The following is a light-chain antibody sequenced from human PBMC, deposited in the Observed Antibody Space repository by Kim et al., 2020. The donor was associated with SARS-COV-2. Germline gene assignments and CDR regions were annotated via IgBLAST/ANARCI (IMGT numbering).Light chain of an antibody. Sequence: SYELTQPLSVSVALGQTARITCGGNNIGSKNVHWYQQKPGQAPVLVIYRDSNRPSGIPARFSGSNSGNTATLTICRAQAGDEAAYYCRGWDSSTVLGGGT. J-gene: IGLJ3*02. V-gene: IGLV3-9*01. CDR1: NIGSKN. CDR3: RGWDSSTV. CDR2: RDS.